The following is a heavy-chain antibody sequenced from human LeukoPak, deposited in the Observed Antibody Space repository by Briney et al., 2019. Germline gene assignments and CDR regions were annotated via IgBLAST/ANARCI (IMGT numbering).Heavy chain of an antibody. CDR2: ISYDGSNK. Sequence: SGGSLRLSCAASGFTFSRNGMHWVRQAPDKGLEWVAVISYDGSNKYYADSVKGRFTISRDNSKNTLYLQMNSLRAEDTAVYYCARDGKEISYYDILTGYSEYYFDYWGQGTLVTVSS. J-gene: IGHJ4*02. D-gene: IGHD3-9*01. V-gene: IGHV3-30*03. CDR1: GFTFSRNG. CDR3: ARDGKEISYYDILTGYSEYYFDY.